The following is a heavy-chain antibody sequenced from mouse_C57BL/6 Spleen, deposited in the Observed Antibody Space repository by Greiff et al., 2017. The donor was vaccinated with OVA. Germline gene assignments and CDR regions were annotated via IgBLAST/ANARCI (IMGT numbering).Heavy chain of an antibody. V-gene: IGHV1-18*01. Sequence: EVQLQESGPELVKPGASVKIPCKASGYTFTAYNMDWVKQSHGKSLEWIGDINPNNGGNIYNQKFKGKATLTADKSSSTAYMELRILTSEDTAVYYCARRDYDPYFDYWGQGTTLTVSS. D-gene: IGHD2-4*01. CDR2: INPNNGGN. CDR3: ARRDYDPYFDY. CDR1: GYTFTAYN. J-gene: IGHJ2*01.